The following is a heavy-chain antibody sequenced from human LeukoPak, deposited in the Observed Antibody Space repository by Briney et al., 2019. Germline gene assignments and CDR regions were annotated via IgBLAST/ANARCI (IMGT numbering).Heavy chain of an antibody. CDR2: IIPISGTA. CDR3: ARGLQYQLLKALGYYYMDV. D-gene: IGHD2-2*01. V-gene: IGHV1-69*05. CDR1: GGTFSSHA. Sequence: SVKVSCKASGGTFSSHAITWVRQAPGQGPEWMGGIIPISGTANYAQKFQGRVTITTDESTSTAYMELSSLTSDDPAVYYCARGLQYQLLKALGYYYMDVWGEGTTVTVSS. J-gene: IGHJ6*03.